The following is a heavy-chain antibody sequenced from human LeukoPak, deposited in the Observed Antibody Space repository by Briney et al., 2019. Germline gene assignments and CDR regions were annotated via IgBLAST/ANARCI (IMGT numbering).Heavy chain of an antibody. CDR1: GYSISSGYY. V-gene: IGHV4-38-2*02. Sequence: SETLSLTCTVSGYSISSGYYWGWIRQPPGKGLEWIGSIYHSGSTYYNPSLKSRVTISVDTSKNQFSLKLSSVTAANTAVYYCARGGLGVIDYWGQGTLVTVSS. J-gene: IGHJ4*02. D-gene: IGHD1-26*01. CDR3: ARGGLGVIDY. CDR2: IYHSGST.